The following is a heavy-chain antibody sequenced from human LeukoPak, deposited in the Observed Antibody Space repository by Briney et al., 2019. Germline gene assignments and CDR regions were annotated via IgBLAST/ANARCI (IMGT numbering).Heavy chain of an antibody. J-gene: IGHJ6*03. CDR2: ISSSSSYI. Sequence: KPGGSLRLSCAASGSPFNLYTMNWVRQAPGKGLEWVSSISSSSSYIYYADSVKGRFTISRDNAKNSLYLQMNSLRAEDTAVYYCARGISPYYYGSGSYRYYYYMDVWGKGTTVTISS. CDR3: ARGISPYYYGSGSYRYYYYMDV. CDR1: GSPFNLYT. D-gene: IGHD3-10*01. V-gene: IGHV3-21*01.